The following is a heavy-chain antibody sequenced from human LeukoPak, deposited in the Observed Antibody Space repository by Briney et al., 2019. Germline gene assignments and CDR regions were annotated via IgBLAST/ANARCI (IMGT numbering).Heavy chain of an antibody. Sequence: GGSLRLSCVVSGFTFSSSWMSWVRQAPEKGLEWVANIKEDGSEKYYVDSVKGRFTVSRDNAKNSLYLQMNSLRAEDTAVYYCARDLRSATQYDPFEHWGQGTVVAVSS. J-gene: IGHJ4*02. D-gene: IGHD2-2*01. V-gene: IGHV3-7*01. CDR3: ARDLRSATQYDPFEH. CDR1: GFTFSSSW. CDR2: IKEDGSEK.